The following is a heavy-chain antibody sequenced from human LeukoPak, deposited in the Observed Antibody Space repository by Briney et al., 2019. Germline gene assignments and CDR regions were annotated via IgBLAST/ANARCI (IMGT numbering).Heavy chain of an antibody. J-gene: IGHJ4*02. CDR2: INPNGGGT. CDR1: GYTFTGYY. V-gene: IGHV1-2*02. D-gene: IGHD3-22*01. Sequence: ASVKVSCKASGYTFTGYYMHWVRQAPGQGLEWMGWINPNGGGTNYAQKFQGRVTMTRDTSISTAYMELSRLRSDDTAVYYCASSPYYYDSSSPFDYWGQGTLVTVSS. CDR3: ASSPYYYDSSSPFDY.